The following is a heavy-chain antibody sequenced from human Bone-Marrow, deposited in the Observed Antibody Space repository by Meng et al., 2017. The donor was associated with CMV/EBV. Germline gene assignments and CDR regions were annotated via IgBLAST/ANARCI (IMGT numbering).Heavy chain of an antibody. CDR3: ARALIWFGASYGMDV. J-gene: IGHJ6*02. Sequence: SETLSLTCTVSGGSISSSNHFWGWIRQPPGKGLEWIGSIYYSGSTYGNPSLKSRVTISADTSKDQFSLRLTSVTAADTAVYYCARALIWFGASYGMDVWGQGNTVTV. V-gene: IGHV4-39*07. CDR1: GGSISSSNHF. D-gene: IGHD3-10*01. CDR2: IYYSGST.